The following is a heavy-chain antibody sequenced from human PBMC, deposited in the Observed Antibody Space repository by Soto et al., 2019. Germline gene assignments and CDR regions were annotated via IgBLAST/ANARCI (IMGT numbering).Heavy chain of an antibody. V-gene: IGHV3-66*01. CDR3: AREECSGGSCYSGY. D-gene: IGHD2-15*01. Sequence: PGGSLRLSCAASGFTVSSNYMSWVRQAPGKGLEWVSVIYSGGSTYYADSVKGRFTISRDNSKNTLYLQMNSLRAEDTAVYYCAREECSGGSCYSGYWGQGTLVTVSS. CDR2: IYSGGST. J-gene: IGHJ4*02. CDR1: GFTVSSNY.